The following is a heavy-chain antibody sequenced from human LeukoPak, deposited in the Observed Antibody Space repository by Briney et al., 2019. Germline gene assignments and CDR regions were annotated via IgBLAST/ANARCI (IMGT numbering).Heavy chain of an antibody. V-gene: IGHV4-59*02. Sequence: SETLSLTCTVSGGSVSSYYWIWIRLPPGKGLEWIGYLSKSGNTNYSPSLKSRVTIFGDTSKTQFFLKLSSVTAADTVVYYCARARYVNSFYAFDIWGQGTLVTVSS. CDR1: GGSVSSYY. CDR2: LSKSGNT. D-gene: IGHD3-9*01. CDR3: ARARYVNSFYAFDI. J-gene: IGHJ3*02.